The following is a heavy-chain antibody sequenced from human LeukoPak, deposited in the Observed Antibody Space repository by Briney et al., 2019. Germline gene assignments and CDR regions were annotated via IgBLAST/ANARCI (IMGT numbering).Heavy chain of an antibody. Sequence: GGSLRLSCAASGFTFSNYAMTWVRQAPGKGLEWVSTISGSGGSTYYADSVKGRFTISRDNSKSTLYLQLNSLRADDTAVYYCAKVALGYCSGSSCYYFDYGGQGTLVTVSS. CDR1: GFTFSNYA. D-gene: IGHD2-15*01. CDR2: ISGSGGST. J-gene: IGHJ4*02. V-gene: IGHV3-23*01. CDR3: AKVALGYCSGSSCYYFDY.